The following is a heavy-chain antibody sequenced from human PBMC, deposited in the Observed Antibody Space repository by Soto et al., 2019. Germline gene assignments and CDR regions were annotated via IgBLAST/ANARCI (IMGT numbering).Heavy chain of an antibody. Sequence: PGESLKISCKGSGYSFTSYWISWVRQMPGKGLEWMGRIDPSDSYTNYSPAFRGHVTFSVDKSSSTAYLHWSSLGPSDTAIYYCARHGAAIWLGYWGQGTLVTVSS. D-gene: IGHD6-19*01. J-gene: IGHJ4*02. CDR3: ARHGAAIWLGY. V-gene: IGHV5-10-1*01. CDR2: IDPSDSYT. CDR1: GYSFTSYW.